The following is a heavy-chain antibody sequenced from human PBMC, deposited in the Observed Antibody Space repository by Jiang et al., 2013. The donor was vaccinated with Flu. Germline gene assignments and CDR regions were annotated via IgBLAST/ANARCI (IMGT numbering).Heavy chain of an antibody. D-gene: IGHD4-17*01. J-gene: IGHJ6*02. Sequence: GSGLVKPSETLSLVCAVSGGSISTSSYYRGWVRQPPGKGLQWIGSIYYTGTTYYNPSHQSRATVAADHSKNQFSLKLTSVTAADTAVYYCVRPSSYDNYGMDVWGQGTTVIVSS. CDR1: GGSISTSSYY. CDR3: VRPSSYDNYGMDV. CDR2: IYYTGTT. V-gene: IGHV4-39*01.